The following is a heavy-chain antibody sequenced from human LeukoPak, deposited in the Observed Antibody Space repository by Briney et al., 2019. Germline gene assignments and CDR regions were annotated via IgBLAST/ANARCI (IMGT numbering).Heavy chain of an antibody. CDR1: GGSISSGSYY. CDR3: ARVIAVAGTGDYYFGY. V-gene: IGHV4-61*02. D-gene: IGHD6-19*01. J-gene: IGHJ4*02. CDR2: IYTSGST. Sequence: SQTPSLXCTVSGGSISSGSYYWSWIRQPAGKGLEWIGRIYTSGSTNYNPSLKSRVTISVDTSKNQFSLKLSSVTAADTAVYYCARVIAVAGTGDYYFGYWGQGTLVTVSS.